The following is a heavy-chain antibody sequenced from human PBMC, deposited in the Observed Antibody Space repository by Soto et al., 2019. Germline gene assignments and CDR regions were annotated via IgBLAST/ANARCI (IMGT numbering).Heavy chain of an antibody. J-gene: IGHJ3*02. CDR3: ATTARYSSGWYRAFDI. CDR1: GGCISSYY. Sequence: SETLSLTCTVSGGCISSYYWSWIRQPPGKGLEWIGYIYYSGSTNYNPSLKSRVTISVDTSKNRFSLKLSSVTAADTAVYYCATTARYSSGWYRAFDIWGQGTMVTVSS. V-gene: IGHV4-59*01. D-gene: IGHD6-19*01. CDR2: IYYSGST.